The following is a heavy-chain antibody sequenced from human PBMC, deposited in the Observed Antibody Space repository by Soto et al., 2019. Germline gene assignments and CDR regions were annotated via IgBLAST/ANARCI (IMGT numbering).Heavy chain of an antibody. CDR2: ISYDGSNK. V-gene: IGHV3-30-3*01. CDR1: GFTFSSYA. J-gene: IGHJ6*02. Sequence: QVQLVESGGGVVQPGRSLRLSCAASGFTFSSYAMHWVRQAPGKGLEWVAVISYDGSNKYYADPVKGRFTISRDNSKNTLYLQMNSLRAEDTAVYYCARDITMVRGYYYYGMDVWGQGTTVTVSS. D-gene: IGHD3-10*01. CDR3: ARDITMVRGYYYYGMDV.